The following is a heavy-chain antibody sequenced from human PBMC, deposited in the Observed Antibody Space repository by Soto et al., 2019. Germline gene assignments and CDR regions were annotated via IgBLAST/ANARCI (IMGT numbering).Heavy chain of an antibody. Sequence: QVQLQESGPGLVKPSQTLSLTCTVSGGSISSGGYYWTWIRQQPGKGLEWIGYNYYSGITYYNPSLKIRVTISLDTSKNQFSLKLSSVTAADTAVYYCASGSSIAGLYYGMDVWGQGTTVTVSS. CDR2: NYYSGIT. J-gene: IGHJ6*02. D-gene: IGHD6-6*01. CDR3: ASGSSIAGLYYGMDV. V-gene: IGHV4-31*03. CDR1: GGSISSGGYY.